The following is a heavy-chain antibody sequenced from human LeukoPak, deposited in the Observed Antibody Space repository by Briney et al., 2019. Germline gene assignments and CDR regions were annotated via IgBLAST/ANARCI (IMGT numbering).Heavy chain of an antibody. D-gene: IGHD6-19*01. CDR1: GYTFTCYY. Sequence: ASVKVSCKASGYTFTCYYMHWVRQAPGQGVEWMGWINPNSGGTNYAQKFQGTVTMTRDTSISTAYMELSRLRSDDTAVYYCARAAKYSSGWYGYWGQGTLVTVSS. CDR3: ARAAKYSSGWYGY. J-gene: IGHJ4*02. V-gene: IGHV1-2*02. CDR2: INPNSGGT.